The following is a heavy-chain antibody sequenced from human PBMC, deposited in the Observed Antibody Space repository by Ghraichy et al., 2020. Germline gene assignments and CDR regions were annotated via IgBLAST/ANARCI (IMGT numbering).Heavy chain of an antibody. Sequence: GGSLRLSCVASGFTFSSYWMTWVRQAPGKGLEWVANIKQDGSEKYYVDSVKGRFTISRDNAKNSLYLQMNSLRAEDTAVYYCARETIFGVVIYDAFDIWGQGTMVTVSS. J-gene: IGHJ3*02. CDR2: IKQDGSEK. CDR3: ARETIFGVVIYDAFDI. D-gene: IGHD3-3*01. CDR1: GFTFSSYW. V-gene: IGHV3-7*01.